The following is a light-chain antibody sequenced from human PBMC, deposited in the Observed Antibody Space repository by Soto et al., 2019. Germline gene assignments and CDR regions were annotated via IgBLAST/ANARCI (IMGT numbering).Light chain of an antibody. CDR3: QQNYTTPLT. Sequence: DIEMTQSPSSLSASVGDRVTITCRASQTISSYLNWYHQKPGKAPKLLIYAVSNLQSGVPSRFSGSGSGTDFTLTISSLQPEDFGNYYYQQNYTTPLTFGPGTKVDI. CDR1: QTISSY. CDR2: AVS. J-gene: IGKJ3*01. V-gene: IGKV1-39*01.